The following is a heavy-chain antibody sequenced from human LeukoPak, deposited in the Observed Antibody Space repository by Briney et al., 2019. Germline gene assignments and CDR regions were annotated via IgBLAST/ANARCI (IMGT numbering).Heavy chain of an antibody. CDR3: TRESSSYYCYGMDV. CDR2: IYYSGST. Sequence: SETLSLTCTVSGGSVSSGSYYWSWIRQPPGKGLEWIGYIYYSGSTNYDPSLKSRVTISVDTSKNQFSLKLSSVTAADTAVYYCTRESSSYYCYGMDVWGQGTTVTVSS. V-gene: IGHV4-61*01. CDR1: GGSVSSGSYY. D-gene: IGHD6-6*01. J-gene: IGHJ6*02.